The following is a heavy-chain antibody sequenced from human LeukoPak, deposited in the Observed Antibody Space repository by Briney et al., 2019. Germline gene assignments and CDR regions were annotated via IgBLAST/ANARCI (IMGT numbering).Heavy chain of an antibody. Sequence: TGGSLRLSCTASGFTFGDYAMSWVRQAPGKGLEWVGFIRSKAYGGTTEYAASVKGRFTISRDDSKSIAYLQMNSLKTEDTAVYYCGAGYKKEGWDSRYYYYYMDVWGKGTTVTISS. CDR3: GAGYKKEGWDSRYYYYYMDV. CDR1: GFTFGDYA. CDR2: IRSKAYGGTT. V-gene: IGHV3-49*04. J-gene: IGHJ6*03. D-gene: IGHD5-24*01.